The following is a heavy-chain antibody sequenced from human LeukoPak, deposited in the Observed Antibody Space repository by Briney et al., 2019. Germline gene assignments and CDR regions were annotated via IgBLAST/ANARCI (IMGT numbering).Heavy chain of an antibody. V-gene: IGHV3-21*01. Sequence: GGSLRLSCAASGLSFSSYSMNWVRQAPGKGLEWVSSISSSSSYIYYADSVKGRFTISRDNAKNSLYLQMNSLRAEDTAVYYCAGRPMYDSSGPLLWGQGTMVTVSS. CDR3: AGRPMYDSSGPLL. J-gene: IGHJ3*01. D-gene: IGHD3-22*01. CDR2: ISSSSSYI. CDR1: GLSFSSYS.